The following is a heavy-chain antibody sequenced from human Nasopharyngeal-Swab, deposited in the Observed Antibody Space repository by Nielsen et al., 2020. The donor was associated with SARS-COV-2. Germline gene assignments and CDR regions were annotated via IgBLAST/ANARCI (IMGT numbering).Heavy chain of an antibody. J-gene: IGHJ4*02. V-gene: IGHV4-59*01. CDR2: IYYSGST. Sequence: SETLSLTCTVSGGSISSYYWSWIRQPPGKGLERIGYIYYSGSTNYNPSLKSRVTISVDTSKNQFSLKLSSVTAADTAVYYCARVFKESSFSSSSGPFDYWGQGTLVTVSS. CDR1: GGSISSYY. D-gene: IGHD6-6*01. CDR3: ARVFKESSFSSSSGPFDY.